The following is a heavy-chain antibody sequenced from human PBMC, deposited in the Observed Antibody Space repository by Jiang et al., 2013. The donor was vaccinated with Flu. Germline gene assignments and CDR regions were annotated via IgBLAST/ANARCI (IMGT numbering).Heavy chain of an antibody. Sequence: VQLLESGGGLVKPGGSLRLSCAASGFTFSSYSMNWVRQAPGKGLEWVSSISSSSSYIYYADSVKGRFTISRDNAKNSLYLQMNSLRAEDTAVYYCARTGPSLLRGALGTYYYGMDVWGKGTTVTVSS. CDR1: GFTFSSYS. V-gene: IGHV3-21*01. CDR3: ARTGPSLLRGALGTYYYGMDV. CDR2: ISSSSSYI. J-gene: IGHJ6*04. D-gene: IGHD3-10*01.